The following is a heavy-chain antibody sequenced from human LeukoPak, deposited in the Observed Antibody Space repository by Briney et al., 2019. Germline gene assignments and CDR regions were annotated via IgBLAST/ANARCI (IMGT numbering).Heavy chain of an antibody. CDR3: ARQALLLWFGELLTPHFDY. CDR2: IYYRGST. Sequence: PSETLSLTCTVSGGSISSSSYYWGWIRQPPGKGLDWIGSIYYRGSTYYNPSLTSRVTISVDTSKNQFSLKLSSVTAADTAVYYCARQALLLWFGELLTPHFDYWGQGTLVTVSS. J-gene: IGHJ4*02. CDR1: GGSISSSSYY. D-gene: IGHD3-10*01. V-gene: IGHV4-39*01.